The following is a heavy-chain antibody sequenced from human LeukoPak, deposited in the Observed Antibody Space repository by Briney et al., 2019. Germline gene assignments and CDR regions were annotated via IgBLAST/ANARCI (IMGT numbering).Heavy chain of an antibody. J-gene: IGHJ5*02. Sequence: GGSLRLSCAASGFTVSSNYMSWVRQAPGKGLEWVSVIYSGGSTYYADSVKGRFTISRDNSRNTLYLQMNSLRAEDTAVYYCAKDRASGSGSYSYRGFDHWGQGTLVTVSS. D-gene: IGHD6-19*01. V-gene: IGHV3-66*01. CDR2: IYSGGST. CDR1: GFTVSSNY. CDR3: AKDRASGSGSYSYRGFDH.